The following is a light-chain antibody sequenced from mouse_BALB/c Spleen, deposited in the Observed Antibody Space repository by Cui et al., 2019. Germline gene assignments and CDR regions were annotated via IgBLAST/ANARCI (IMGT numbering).Light chain of an antibody. V-gene: IGKV4-59*01. CDR3: QQWSSNPPT. CDR2: DTS. CDR1: SRVSY. Sequence: QIVLTQSPAIMSASPGEKVTMTCSASSRVSYMHWYQQKSGTSPKRWIYDTSKLASGVPARFSGSGSGTSYSLTSSSMEAEDAATYYCQQWSSNPPTFGGGTKLEIK. J-gene: IGKJ1*01.